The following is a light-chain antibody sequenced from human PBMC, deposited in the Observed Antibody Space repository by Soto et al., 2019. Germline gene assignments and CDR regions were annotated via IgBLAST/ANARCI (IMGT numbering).Light chain of an antibody. CDR3: MQALQTPIT. CDR2: LGS. J-gene: IGKJ5*01. CDR1: RSLLHSNGYNY. Sequence: DIVMTQSPLSLPVTPGEPASFSCRSSRSLLHSNGYNYLDWYLQKPGQSPQLLIYLGSNRASGVPDRFSGSGSGTDFTLKISRVEAEDVGVYYCMQALQTPITFGQGTRLEIK. V-gene: IGKV2-28*01.